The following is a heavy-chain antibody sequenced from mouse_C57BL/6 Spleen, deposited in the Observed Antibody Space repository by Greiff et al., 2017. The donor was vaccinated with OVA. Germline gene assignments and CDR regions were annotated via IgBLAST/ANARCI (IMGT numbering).Heavy chain of an antibody. CDR2: INPGSGGT. V-gene: IGHV1-54*01. J-gene: IGHJ3*01. Sequence: QVQLQQSGAELVRPGTSVKVSCKASGYAFTNYLIEWVKQRPGQGLEWIGVINPGSGGTNYNEKFKGKATLTADKSSSTAYMHLSSLASEDAAVYFCARESFAYWGQGTLVTVSA. CDR1: GYAFTNYL. CDR3: ARESFAY.